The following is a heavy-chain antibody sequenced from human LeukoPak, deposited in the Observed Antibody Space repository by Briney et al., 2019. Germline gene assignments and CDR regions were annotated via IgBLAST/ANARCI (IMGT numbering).Heavy chain of an antibody. V-gene: IGHV4-59*08. CDR3: ASIPVHYYYGMDV. Sequence: PSETLSLTCTVSGGSINSYYWSWIRQPPGKGLEWIGYIYYSGSTNYNPSLKSRVTISVDTSKNQFSLKLSSVTAADTAVYYCASIPVHYYYGMDVWGQGTTVTVSS. J-gene: IGHJ6*02. CDR2: IYYSGST. CDR1: GGSINSYY.